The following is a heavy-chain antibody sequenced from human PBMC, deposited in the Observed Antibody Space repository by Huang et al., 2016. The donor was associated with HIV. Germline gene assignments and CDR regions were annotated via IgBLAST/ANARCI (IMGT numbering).Heavy chain of an antibody. CDR2: LAPEHGET. J-gene: IGHJ3*02. D-gene: IGHD2-21*01. CDR1: GYPLTELS. V-gene: IGHV1-24*01. Sequence: QVQLVQSGAEVKKPGASVKVSCKVSGYPLTELSIHWVRQAPGKGLEWIGGLAPEHGETNDAQNFQGRVTMTEDTSTDTAYMELNSLRSEDTAVYYCATGFDTYYDIWGQGTMVIASS. CDR3: ATGFDTYYDI.